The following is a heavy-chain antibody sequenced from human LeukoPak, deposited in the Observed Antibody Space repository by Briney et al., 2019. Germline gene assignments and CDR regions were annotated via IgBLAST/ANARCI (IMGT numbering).Heavy chain of an antibody. J-gene: IGHJ4*02. D-gene: IGHD2-2*01. CDR2: IIPIFGTA. CDR1: GGTFSSYA. V-gene: IGHV1-69*01. CDR3: ARAASYCSSTSCYTLDY. Sequence: GSSVKVSCKASGGTFSSYAISWVRQAPGQGLEWMGGIIPIFGTANYAQKFQGRVTITADESTSTAYMELRSLRSEDTAVYYCARAASYCSSTSCYTLDYWGQGTLVTVSS.